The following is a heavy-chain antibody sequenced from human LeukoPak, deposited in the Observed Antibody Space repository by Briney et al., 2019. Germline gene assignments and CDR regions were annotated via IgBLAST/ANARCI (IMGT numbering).Heavy chain of an antibody. D-gene: IGHD2-21*02. Sequence: SETLSLTCTVSGGSISSYYWSWIRQPPGKGLEWIGYIYYSGSTNYNPSLKSRVTISVDTSKNQFSLKLNSVTAADTAVYYCARVRPQEYCGGDCYSWYFDLWGRGTLVTVSS. CDR2: IYYSGST. CDR3: ARVRPQEYCGGDCYSWYFDL. V-gene: IGHV4-59*01. CDR1: GGSISSYY. J-gene: IGHJ2*01.